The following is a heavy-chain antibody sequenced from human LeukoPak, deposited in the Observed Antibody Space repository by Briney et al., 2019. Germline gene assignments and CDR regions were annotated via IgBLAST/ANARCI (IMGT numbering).Heavy chain of an antibody. CDR2: INPSGGST. CDR1: GYTFTSYY. D-gene: IGHD2-21*02. V-gene: IGHV1-46*01. Sequence: ASVKVSCKASGYTFTSYYMYWVRQAPGQGLEWMGEINPSGGSTSYAQKFQGRVTMTRDTSISTAYMELSRLRSDDTAVYYCASPLSGDISDYWGQGTLVTVSS. J-gene: IGHJ4*02. CDR3: ASPLSGDISDY.